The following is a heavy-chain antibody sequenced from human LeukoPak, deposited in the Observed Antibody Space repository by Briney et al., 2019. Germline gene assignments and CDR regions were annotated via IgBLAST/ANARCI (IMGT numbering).Heavy chain of an antibody. J-gene: IGHJ6*04. CDR2: ISAHNGNT. CDR3: ARDGCSSTSCYGYGMDV. Sequence: ASVKVSCKASGYTFTSYGISGVRQPPGQGLEWMGWISAHNGNTNYAQKLQGRVTMTTDTSPSTDYMELGGLRSDDTAVYYCARDGCSSTSCYGYGMDVWGKGTTVTVSS. CDR1: GYTFTSYG. V-gene: IGHV1-18*04. D-gene: IGHD2-2*01.